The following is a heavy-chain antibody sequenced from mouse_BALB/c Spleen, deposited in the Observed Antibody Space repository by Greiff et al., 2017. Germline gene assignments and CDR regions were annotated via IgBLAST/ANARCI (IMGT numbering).Heavy chain of an antibody. CDR1: GFSLTSYG. V-gene: IGHV2-9*02. D-gene: IGHD4-1*01. CDR3: ASLGAEFAY. Sequence: VQLQQSGPGLVAPSQSLSITCTVSGFSLTSYGVHWVRQPPGKGLEWLGVIWAGGSTNYNSALMSRLSISKDNSKSQVFLKMNSLQTDDTAMYYCASLGAEFAYWGQGTLVTVSA. CDR2: IWAGGST. J-gene: IGHJ3*01.